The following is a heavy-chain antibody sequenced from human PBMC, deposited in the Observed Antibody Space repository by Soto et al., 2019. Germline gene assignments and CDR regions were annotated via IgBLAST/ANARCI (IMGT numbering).Heavy chain of an antibody. D-gene: IGHD6-6*01. CDR1: GYTFTSYD. CDR3: ARSLGRGRRCSSFDY. V-gene: IGHV1-8*01. J-gene: IGHJ4*02. Sequence: QVQLVQSGAEVKKPGASVKVSCKASGYTFTSYDINWVRQATGQGLEWMGWMNPNSGNTGYAQKFQGRVTMTRNTPLRTADMELGSLRSEYTAVYYCARSLGRGRRCSSFDYWGQGTPVTVSS. CDR2: MNPNSGNT.